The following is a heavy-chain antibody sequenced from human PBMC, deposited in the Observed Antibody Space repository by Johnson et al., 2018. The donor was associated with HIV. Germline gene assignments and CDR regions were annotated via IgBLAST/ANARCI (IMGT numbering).Heavy chain of an antibody. J-gene: IGHJ3*02. Sequence: QVQLVESGGGVVQPGRSLRLSCAASGFTFSSYAMHWVRQAPGKGLEWVAVISYDGSNKYYADSVKGRFTISRDNSKNPLYLQMNSLGAEDTAVYYCARDRHPRAVAGQGGAFDIWGQGTMVTVSS. CDR2: ISYDGSNK. D-gene: IGHD6-19*01. CDR1: GFTFSSYA. V-gene: IGHV3-30-3*01. CDR3: ARDRHPRAVAGQGGAFDI.